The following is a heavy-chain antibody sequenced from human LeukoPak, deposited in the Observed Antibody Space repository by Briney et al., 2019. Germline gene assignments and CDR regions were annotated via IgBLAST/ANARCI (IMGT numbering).Heavy chain of an antibody. J-gene: IGHJ5*02. D-gene: IGHD2-2*01. CDR3: ARGPGVVPDSLNWFDP. CDR1: GVSFSGYY. V-gene: IGHV4-34*01. Sequence: SETLSLTCAVYGVSFSGYYWSWIRQPPGKGLEWIGEINHSGSTNYNPSLKSRVTISVDTSKNQFSLKLSSVTAADTAVYYCARGPGVVPDSLNWFDPWGQGTLATVSS. CDR2: INHSGST.